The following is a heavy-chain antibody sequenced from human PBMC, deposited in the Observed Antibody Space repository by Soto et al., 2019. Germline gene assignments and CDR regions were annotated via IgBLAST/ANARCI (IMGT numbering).Heavy chain of an antibody. D-gene: IGHD2-2*01. CDR2: IHYRGST. J-gene: IGHJ4*02. V-gene: IGHV4-31*03. CDR3: VRCRDAFGFDS. CDR1: GGFIIRGGYY. Sequence: QVQLQESGPGLVEPSQTLSLTCSVSGGFIIRGGYYWSWIRQFPGKGLEWIGYIHYRGSTYYNPSLKSRGSISVDMSKNQLSLNLTSVTAADTAVYYCVRCRDAFGFDSWGQGTLVTVSS.